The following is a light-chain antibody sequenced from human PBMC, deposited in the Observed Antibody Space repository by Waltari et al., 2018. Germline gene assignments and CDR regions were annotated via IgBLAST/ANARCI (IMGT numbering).Light chain of an antibody. V-gene: IGKV3-20*01. CDR2: GPS. Sequence: EIVLTQSPGSLSSSPGERVTLSCRASQSVSRALAWYQQKPGQAPRLLIFGPSNRATGIPGRLSGSGSETDFSLTISRLGPEDCAVYYCQHYVRLPATFGRGTKVEIK. J-gene: IGKJ1*01. CDR1: QSVSRA. CDR3: QHYVRLPAT.